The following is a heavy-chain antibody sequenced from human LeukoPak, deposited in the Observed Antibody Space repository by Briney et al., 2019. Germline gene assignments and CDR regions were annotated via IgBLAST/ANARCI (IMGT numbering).Heavy chain of an antibody. Sequence: SETLSLTCTVSGGSISSYYWSWIRQPAGKGLEWIGRIHTSGSTNYSPSLKSRVTMSVDTSKNQFSLKLSSVTAADTAVYYCARVYDSSGYYSLLGNDAFDIWGQGTMVTVSS. CDR1: GGSISSYY. V-gene: IGHV4-4*07. CDR2: IHTSGST. J-gene: IGHJ3*02. CDR3: ARVYDSSGYYSLLGNDAFDI. D-gene: IGHD3-22*01.